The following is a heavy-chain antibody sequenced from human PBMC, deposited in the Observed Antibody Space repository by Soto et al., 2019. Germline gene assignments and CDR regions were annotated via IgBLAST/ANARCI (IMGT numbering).Heavy chain of an antibody. J-gene: IGHJ6*02. CDR3: AKAYSSGWYYYYYGMDV. D-gene: IGHD6-19*01. CDR1: VFTFSSYG. CDR2: ISYDGSNK. Sequence: PGESLRLSCAASVFTFSSYGMHWVRQAPGKGLEWVAVISYDGSNKYYADSVKGRFTISRDNSKNTLYLQMNSLRAEDTAVYYCAKAYSSGWYYYYYGMDVWGQGTTVTVSS. V-gene: IGHV3-30*18.